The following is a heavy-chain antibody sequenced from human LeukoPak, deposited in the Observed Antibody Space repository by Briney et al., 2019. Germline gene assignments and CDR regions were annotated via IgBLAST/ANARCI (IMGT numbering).Heavy chain of an antibody. J-gene: IGHJ4*01. Sequence: SQTLSLTCTVSGGSISSGDYYWSWIRQPPGKGLEWIGYIYYSGSTYYNPSLKSRVTISVDTSKNQFSLKLSSVTAADTAVYYCARSDRDYGSGSYYTPSLEYWGHGTLVTVSS. D-gene: IGHD3-10*01. CDR2: IYYSGST. V-gene: IGHV4-30-4*01. CDR3: ARSDRDYGSGSYYTPSLEY. CDR1: GGSISSGDYY.